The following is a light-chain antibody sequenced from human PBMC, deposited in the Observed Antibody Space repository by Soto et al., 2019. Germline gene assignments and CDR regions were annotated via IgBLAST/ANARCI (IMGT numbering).Light chain of an antibody. CDR1: SSDVGGYNY. Sequence: QSALTQPASVSGSPGQSITMSCTGTSSDVGGYNYVSWYQQHPGKAPKLMIYEVSNRPSGVSNRFSGSKSGNTASLTISGLQAEDEADYYCSSYAVNNKVVFGGGTKVTVL. CDR3: SSYAVNNKVV. CDR2: EVS. J-gene: IGLJ2*01. V-gene: IGLV2-14*01.